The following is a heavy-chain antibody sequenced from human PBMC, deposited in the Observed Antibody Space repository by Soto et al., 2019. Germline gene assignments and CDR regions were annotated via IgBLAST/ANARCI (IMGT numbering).Heavy chain of an antibody. V-gene: IGHV4-59*08. J-gene: IGHJ4*02. CDR3: ARGLTIFGVVISDPHYFAY. CDR2: IYYSGST. Sequence: SLGTLSLTCTVSGGSISSYYWSRILQPPGEGLEWIGYIYYSGSTNYTPSLKSRVIISVDTSKNQFSLKLSSVTAADTAVYYCARGLTIFGVVISDPHYFAYWGQGTLVPVSS. CDR1: GGSISSYY. D-gene: IGHD3-3*01.